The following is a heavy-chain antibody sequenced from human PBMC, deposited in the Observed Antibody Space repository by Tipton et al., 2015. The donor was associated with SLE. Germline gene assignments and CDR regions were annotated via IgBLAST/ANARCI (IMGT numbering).Heavy chain of an antibody. Sequence: TLSLTCTVSGGSISSYYWSWIRQPPGKGLEWIGYIYYSGSTNYNPSLKSRVTISVDTSKNQFSLKLSSVTAADTAVYYCARDDYGDFGGFDYWGQGTLVTVSP. V-gene: IGHV4-59*12. D-gene: IGHD4-17*01. CDR3: ARDDYGDFGGFDY. CDR1: GGSISSYY. CDR2: IYYSGST. J-gene: IGHJ4*02.